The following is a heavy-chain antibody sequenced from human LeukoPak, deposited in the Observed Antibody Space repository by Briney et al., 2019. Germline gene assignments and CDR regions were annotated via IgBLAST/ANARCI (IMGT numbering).Heavy chain of an antibody. J-gene: IGHJ4*02. V-gene: IGHV4-59*06. CDR2: IYYSGST. D-gene: IGHD3-22*01. CDR1: GGSISSYY. CDR3: ARVPGGYYDSSGYFYFDY. Sequence: SETLSLTCTVSGGSISSYYWSWIRQHPGKGLEWIGYIYYSGSTYYNPSLKSRVTISVDTSKNQFSLKLSSVTAADTAVYYCARVPGGYYDSSGYFYFDYWGQGTLVTVSS.